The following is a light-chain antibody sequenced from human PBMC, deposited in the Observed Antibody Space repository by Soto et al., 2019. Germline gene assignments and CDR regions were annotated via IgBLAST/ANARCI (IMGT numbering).Light chain of an antibody. V-gene: IGKV3-20*01. Sequence: ESVLTQSPGTLSLSPGERATLSCRSSQHIRSNYLAWYQHKPGQAPRLLIDGASSRATGIPDRFSGSGSGTDFTLTISRLEPEDFATYSCQQSYSTTWTFGQGTKV. CDR1: QHIRSNY. CDR3: QQSYSTTWT. CDR2: GAS. J-gene: IGKJ1*01.